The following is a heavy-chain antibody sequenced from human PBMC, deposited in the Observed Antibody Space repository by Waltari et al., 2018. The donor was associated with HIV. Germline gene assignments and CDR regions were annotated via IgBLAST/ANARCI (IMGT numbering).Heavy chain of an antibody. Sequence: QVQLQQWGAGLLKPSETLSLTCAVYGGSFSGYYWSWIRQPPGQGLEWIGESNHSGRTNVNPSLKSRCTISVDTSKNQFSLKLGSVTAADTAVYYCARGGIVVVPAARSDGMDVWCQGTTVTVSS. CDR2: SNHSGRT. V-gene: IGHV4-34*01. J-gene: IGHJ6*02. CDR1: GGSFSGYY. CDR3: ARGGIVVVPAARSDGMDV. D-gene: IGHD2-2*01.